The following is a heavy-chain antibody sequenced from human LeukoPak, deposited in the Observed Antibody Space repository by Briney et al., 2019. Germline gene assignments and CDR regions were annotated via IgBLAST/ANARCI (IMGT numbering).Heavy chain of an antibody. CDR3: ARDEIWYDSSGCLEY. D-gene: IGHD3-22*01. CDR1: GFTVSSNY. V-gene: IGHV3-53*05. J-gene: IGHJ4*02. Sequence: PGGSLRLSCAASGFTVSSNYMSWVRQAPGKGLEWVSVIYSGGSTYYADSVKGRFTISRDNSKSTLYLQMNSLGAEDTAIYYCARDEIWYDSSGCLEYWGQGTLVTVSS. CDR2: IYSGGST.